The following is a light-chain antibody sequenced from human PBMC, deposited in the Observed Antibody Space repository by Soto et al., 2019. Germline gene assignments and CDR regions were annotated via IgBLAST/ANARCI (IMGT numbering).Light chain of an antibody. J-gene: IGLJ1*01. V-gene: IGLV2-14*01. CDR3: SSYTSSSTPYV. CDR2: EVS. Sequence: QSALTQPASVSGSPGQSITISCTGTSSDVGASIFVSWYQQHPGKAPKLMIYEVSNRPSGVSNRFSGSKSGNTASLTISGLQAEDEADYYCSSYTSSSTPYVFGTGTKVTVL. CDR1: SSDVGASIF.